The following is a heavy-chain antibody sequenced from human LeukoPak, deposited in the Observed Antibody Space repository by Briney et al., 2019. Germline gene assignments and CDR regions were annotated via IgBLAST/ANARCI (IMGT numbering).Heavy chain of an antibody. CDR2: INPNSGGT. D-gene: IGHD3-10*01. V-gene: IGHV1-2*02. J-gene: IGHJ6*03. CDR3: ARAMVRGALPLPYYYCMDG. Sequence: WGSVKVSCKASGYTFTGYYMHWVRQAPGQGLEWMGWINPNSGGTNYAQKFQGRVTMTRETSISTAYMELSRLRSDDTAVYYCARAMVRGALPLPYYYCMDGWVKGTTVTVSS. CDR1: GYTFTGYY.